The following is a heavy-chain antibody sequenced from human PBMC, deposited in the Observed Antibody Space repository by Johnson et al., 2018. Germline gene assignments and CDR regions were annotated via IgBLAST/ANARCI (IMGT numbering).Heavy chain of an antibody. CDR2: ILPIFGTG. D-gene: IGHD3-10*01. CDR3: ARVDGSGRHPYYYYGMDV. CDR1: GGTFTNYA. Sequence: QVQLVQSGAEVKNPGSSVKVSCKASGGTFTNYAINWVRQAPGQGLEWMGGILPIFGTGTYAQKFQGRVTISADKSTPTAYMELSSLRSEDTAVYYCARVDGSGRHPYYYYGMDVWGKGTSVTVSS. J-gene: IGHJ6*04. V-gene: IGHV1-69*14.